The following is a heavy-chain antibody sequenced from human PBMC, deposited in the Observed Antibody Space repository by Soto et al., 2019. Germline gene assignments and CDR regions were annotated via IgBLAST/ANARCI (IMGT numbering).Heavy chain of an antibody. J-gene: IGHJ4*02. Sequence: GSLRLSCTASGFTFSTYSMNWVRQAPGKGLEWVSYISTSSSAIYYADSVKGRFTIARDNAKNSLYLQMNSLRAEDTAVYYCAREGRGSGTVFDSWGQGTLVTVSS. V-gene: IGHV3-48*01. CDR1: GFTFSTYS. CDR2: ISTSSSAI. CDR3: AREGRGSGTVFDS. D-gene: IGHD3-10*01.